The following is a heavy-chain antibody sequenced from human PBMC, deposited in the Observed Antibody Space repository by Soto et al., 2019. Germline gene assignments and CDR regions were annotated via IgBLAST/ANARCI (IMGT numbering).Heavy chain of an antibody. J-gene: IGHJ4*02. CDR2: TSYDGSNK. CDR3: XXXXTTGGLDV. CDR1: GFTFRSYV. V-gene: IGHV3-30*19. D-gene: IGHD3-16*01. Sequence: QVQLVESGGGVVQPGTSLRLSCVGSGFTFRSYVIHWARQAPGKGLEWVALTSYDGSNKYYDDSVKGRFTISRDNSRNXXXXXXXXXXXXXXXXXXXXXXXTTGGLDVWGQGTLVSVSS.